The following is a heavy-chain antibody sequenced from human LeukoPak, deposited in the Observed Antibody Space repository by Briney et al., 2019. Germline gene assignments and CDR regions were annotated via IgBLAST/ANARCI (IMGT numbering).Heavy chain of an antibody. CDR3: ARHRGGGLWFFDF. J-gene: IGHJ4*02. D-gene: IGHD2-21*01. V-gene: IGHV4-31*11. CDR1: GGSISSGDYY. CDR2: IYYNRRT. Sequence: PSQTLSLTCAVSGGSISSGDYYWSWIRQHPGKGLEWIGYIYYNRRTYLNPSLESRVTISVDTSKNQFSLRLSSVTAADTAVYYCARHRGGGLWFFDFWGQGTLVTVSS.